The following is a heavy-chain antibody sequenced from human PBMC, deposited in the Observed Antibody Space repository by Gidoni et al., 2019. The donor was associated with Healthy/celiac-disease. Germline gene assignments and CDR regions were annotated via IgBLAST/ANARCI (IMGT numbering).Heavy chain of an antibody. CDR3: ARYIVGDYYYYYGMDV. D-gene: IGHD1-26*01. V-gene: IGHV4-59*01. Sequence: QVQLQESGPGLVKPSETLSLTCTVSGGSISSYYWSWIRQPPGKGLEWIGYIYYSGSTNYNPSLKSRVTISVDTSKNQFSLKLSSVTAADTAVYYCARYIVGDYYYYYGMDVWGQGTTVTVSS. CDR1: GGSISSYY. J-gene: IGHJ6*02. CDR2: IYYSGST.